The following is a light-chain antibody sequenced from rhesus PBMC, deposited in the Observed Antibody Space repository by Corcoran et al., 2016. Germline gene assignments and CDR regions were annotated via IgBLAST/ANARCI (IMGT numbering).Light chain of an antibody. CDR1: QGISSW. V-gene: IGKV1-22*01. Sequence: DIQMTQSPSSLSASVGDTVTITCRASQGISSWLAWYPQKPGKAPKLLIYKASSFQSGVPSRFSGSGSGTDFTLTISSLQSEDFATYYCQQYSSRPYSFGQGTKVEIK. CDR2: KAS. CDR3: QQYSSRPYS. J-gene: IGKJ2*01.